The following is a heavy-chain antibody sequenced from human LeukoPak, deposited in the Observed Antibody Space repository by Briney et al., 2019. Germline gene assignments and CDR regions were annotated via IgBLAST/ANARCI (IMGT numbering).Heavy chain of an antibody. CDR3: GRVIAGAIDY. CDR2: INLDGSER. D-gene: IGHD6-13*01. CDR1: GFAFSGHS. Sequence: PGGSLRLSCAASGFAFSGHSMTRVRQAPGKGREWVANINLDGSERFYVDFVKGRFTISRDNADNSMYLQMNSLRAEDTAVYYCGRVIAGAIDYWGQGTLVTVSS. V-gene: IGHV3-7*01. J-gene: IGHJ4*02.